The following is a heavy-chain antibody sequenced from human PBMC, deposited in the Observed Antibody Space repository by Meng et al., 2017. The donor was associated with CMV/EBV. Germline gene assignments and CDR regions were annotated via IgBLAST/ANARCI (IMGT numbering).Heavy chain of an antibody. Sequence: GESLKISCAASGFTFSSYAMSWVRQAPGKGLERVSVIYSGGSNTYYADSVKGRFTISRDNSKNTLYLQMNSLRAEDTAVYYCAKDQRLTSDPYGMDVWGQGTTVTVSS. CDR1: GFTFSSYA. CDR2: IYSGGSNT. CDR3: AKDQRLTSDPYGMDV. V-gene: IGHV3-23*03. D-gene: IGHD4/OR15-4a*01. J-gene: IGHJ6*02.